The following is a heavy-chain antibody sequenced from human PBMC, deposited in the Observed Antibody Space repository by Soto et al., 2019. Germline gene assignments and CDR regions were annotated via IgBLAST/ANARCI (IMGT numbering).Heavy chain of an antibody. CDR2: IVVDSGNT. D-gene: IGHD3-10*01. V-gene: IGHV1-58*01. CDR3: ANEGNTYSNGSGSYYNGYYYYMDG. Sequence: SVKVSCKASGFTFTSSAVQWVRQARGQRLEWIGWIVVDSGNTNYAQKFQERVTITRDMSTSTAYMELSSLRSEDTAVYYCANEGNTYSNGSGSYYNGYYYYMDGRGKATTVTVSS. J-gene: IGHJ6*03. CDR1: GFTFTSSA.